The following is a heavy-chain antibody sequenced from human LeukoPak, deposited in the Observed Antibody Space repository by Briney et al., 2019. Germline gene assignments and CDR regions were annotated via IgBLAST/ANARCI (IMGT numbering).Heavy chain of an antibody. D-gene: IGHD3-9*01. V-gene: IGHV3-48*02. CDR3: ARDNDWAFHY. Sequence: GGSLRLSCAASGFTFSNYVMSWVRQAPGKGLEWVSYINHNGEMIFYPDFVKGRFTISRENAKNSLYLQMNSLRDEDTAVYYCARDNDWAFHYRGQGTLVTVSS. CDR1: GFTFSNYV. J-gene: IGHJ4*02. CDR2: INHNGEMI.